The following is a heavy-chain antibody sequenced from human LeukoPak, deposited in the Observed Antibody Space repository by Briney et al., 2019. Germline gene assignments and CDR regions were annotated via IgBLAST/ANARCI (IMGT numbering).Heavy chain of an antibody. Sequence: APVKVSCKASGYTFSGYYMHWVRQAPGQGLEWMGWINPNSGGTKNAQKFQGRVTMTRDTSISTAYMELSRLRSDDTAVYYCAREAETTLNWFDPWGQGTLVTVSS. CDR2: INPNSGGT. CDR3: AREAETTLNWFDP. CDR1: GYTFSGYY. V-gene: IGHV1-2*02. J-gene: IGHJ5*02. D-gene: IGHD1-1*01.